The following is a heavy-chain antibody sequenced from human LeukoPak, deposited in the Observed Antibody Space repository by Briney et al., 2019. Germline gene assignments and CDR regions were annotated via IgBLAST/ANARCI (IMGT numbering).Heavy chain of an antibody. J-gene: IGHJ4*02. V-gene: IGHV4-38-2*02. D-gene: IGHD6-19*01. CDR1: GFTFSDYY. CDR2: GDYSGGT. CDR3: AGERGEEYSTGWYKTNFFYN. Sequence: LRLSCAVSGFTFSDYYMGWIRQPPGKGLEWIATGDYSGGTYYNPSLESRVAISADMSKNQISLQLTSVTGADTAVYYCAGERGEEYSTGWYKTNFFYNWGQGIRVTVSS.